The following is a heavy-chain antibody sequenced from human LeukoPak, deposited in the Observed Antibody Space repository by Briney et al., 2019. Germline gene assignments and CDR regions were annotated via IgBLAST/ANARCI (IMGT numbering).Heavy chain of an antibody. Sequence: PGGSLRLSCAASGFTFRSYVMHWVRQAPGKGLEWVALISYDGSNKDHTDSVKGRFTISRDNSKNTLYLQLNSLRAEDTAVYYCVWDYGDYVMDVWGLGTTVIVTS. CDR3: VWDYGDYVMDV. D-gene: IGHD4-17*01. CDR1: GFTFRSYV. V-gene: IGHV3-30*03. CDR2: ISYDGSNK. J-gene: IGHJ6*02.